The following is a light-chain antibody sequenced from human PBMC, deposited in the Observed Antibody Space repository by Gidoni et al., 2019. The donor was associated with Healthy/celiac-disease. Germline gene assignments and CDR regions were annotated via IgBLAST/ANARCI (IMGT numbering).Light chain of an antibody. Sequence: IQMTQSPSSRSASVGDRVTSTCRSSQGISNYLAWYQQKPGKVPKLLIYAASTLQSGVPSRFSGSGSGTDFTLTISSLQPEDVATYYCQKYNSAPWTFGQGTKVEIK. V-gene: IGKV1-27*01. CDR1: QGISNY. J-gene: IGKJ1*01. CDR3: QKYNSAPWT. CDR2: AAS.